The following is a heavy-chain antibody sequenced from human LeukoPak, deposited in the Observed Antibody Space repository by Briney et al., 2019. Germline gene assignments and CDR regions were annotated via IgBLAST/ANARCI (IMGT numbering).Heavy chain of an antibody. CDR2: IDPPSGAP. CDR3: ARSGFSTGFYLDF. Sequence: ASVKVSCKASGYTFTGQFIHWPRQAPGQGLEWMGWIDPPSGAPHYAPKFQDRVTMTRDTSIATAYLGVHRLKSDDTAVYYCARSGFSTGFYLDFWGQGTLISVSS. D-gene: IGHD6-19*01. J-gene: IGHJ4*02. CDR1: GYTFTGQF. V-gene: IGHV1-2*02.